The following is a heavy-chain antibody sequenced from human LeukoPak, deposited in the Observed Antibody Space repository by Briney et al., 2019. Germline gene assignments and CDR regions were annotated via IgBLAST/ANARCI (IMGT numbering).Heavy chain of an antibody. V-gene: IGHV3-7*01. CDR2: MNQDGSEK. CDR1: GFTFSSYW. D-gene: IGHD5-12*01. CDR3: ARDPVDAP. Sequence: PGGSLRLSYAASGFTFSSYWMSWVRQAPGKGLEWVANMNQDGSEKYYVDSVKGRFTISRDNGKNSLYLQMNNLRAEDTAVNYCARDPVDAPWGQGTLVTVSS. J-gene: IGHJ5*02.